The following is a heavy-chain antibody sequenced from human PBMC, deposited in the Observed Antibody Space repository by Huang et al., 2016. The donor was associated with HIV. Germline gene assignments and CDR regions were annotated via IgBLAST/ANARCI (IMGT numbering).Heavy chain of an antibody. Sequence: QVQLQQWGAELLKPSETLSLTCAVSGGSFSGHYWTWVRQPPGRGLEWIGESSDSGSTNYNPSLKSRVTSSGDTSQSQFSLKLNSVTAADTAIYYCARMFKYDSGGYWGNDAFDIWGQGTMVTVSS. CDR1: GGSFSGHY. J-gene: IGHJ3*02. D-gene: IGHD3-22*01. CDR2: SSDSGST. V-gene: IGHV4-34*02. CDR3: ARMFKYDSGGYWGNDAFDI.